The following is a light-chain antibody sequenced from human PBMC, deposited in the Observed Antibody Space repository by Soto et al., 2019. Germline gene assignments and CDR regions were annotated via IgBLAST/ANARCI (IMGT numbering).Light chain of an antibody. V-gene: IGLV1-40*01. CDR3: QSYDTRLSGYV. J-gene: IGLJ1*01. CDR2: DNT. Sequence: QSVLTQPPSVCGAPGQRVTISCTGSSSNIGASLDVHWYQQLPGTAPKLLIYDNTNRPSVVPGRFSGSKSGTSASLAITGLQAEDEADYYCQSYDTRLSGYVFGTGTKVTVL. CDR1: SSNIGASLD.